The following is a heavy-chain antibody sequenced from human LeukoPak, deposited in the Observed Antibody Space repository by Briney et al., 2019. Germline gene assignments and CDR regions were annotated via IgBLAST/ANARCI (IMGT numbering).Heavy chain of an antibody. Sequence: GGTLRLSCAASGFTFSSHGMNWVRQAPGKGPEWVSGISGSGGSTYYADSVKGRFTISRDNSKNTLYLQMNSLRAEDTAVYYCAKDLGWIHFGYWGQGTLVTVSS. CDR1: GFTFSSHG. CDR3: AKDLGWIHFGY. V-gene: IGHV3-23*01. CDR2: ISGSGGST. D-gene: IGHD5-18*01. J-gene: IGHJ4*02.